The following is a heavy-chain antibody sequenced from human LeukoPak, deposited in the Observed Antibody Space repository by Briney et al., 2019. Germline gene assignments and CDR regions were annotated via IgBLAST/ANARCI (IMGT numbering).Heavy chain of an antibody. CDR2: ISGSSDYR. CDR1: GFTFSSYS. CDR3: ARDLARAGTTDPFVK. D-gene: IGHD1-7*01. Sequence: GGSQRLSCAASGFTFSSYSFNWVRQAPWKGLKWVSSISGSSDYRSYADSVKGRFTISRDNAKNSLYLQMNSLRAEDTAVYYCARDLARAGTTDPFVKWGQGTLVTVSS. V-gene: IGHV3-21*01. J-gene: IGHJ4*02.